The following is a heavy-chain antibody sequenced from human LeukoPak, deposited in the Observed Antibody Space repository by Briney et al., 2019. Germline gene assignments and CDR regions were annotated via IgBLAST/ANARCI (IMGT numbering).Heavy chain of an antibody. V-gene: IGHV3-7*01. CDR3: ARDGGHSTDLDY. D-gene: IGHD2-8*02. Sequence: PGGSLRLSCATSGFTFSRHWMTWVRQAPGKGPEWVANKKQDGSERYYVHSVKGRFTISRDNAKNSLYLQMNSLRAEDTAVYYCARDGGHSTDLDYWGQGILVTVSS. CDR1: GFTFSRHW. J-gene: IGHJ4*02. CDR2: KKQDGSER.